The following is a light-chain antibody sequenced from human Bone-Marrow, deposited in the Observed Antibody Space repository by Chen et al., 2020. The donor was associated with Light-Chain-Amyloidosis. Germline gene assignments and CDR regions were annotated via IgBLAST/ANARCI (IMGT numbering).Light chain of an antibody. CDR1: DIGSKS. Sequence: SFVLTQSPSVSMAPGQTASLTCGGNDIGSKSVHWYQQRPGQAPVLVTYYDTDRPSGIPERFSGSNSGNTATLTISRVEAGDEADYYCQVWDATTLHVVFGGGTKLTVL. CDR3: QVWDATTLHVV. J-gene: IGLJ2*01. V-gene: IGLV3-21*04. CDR2: YDT.